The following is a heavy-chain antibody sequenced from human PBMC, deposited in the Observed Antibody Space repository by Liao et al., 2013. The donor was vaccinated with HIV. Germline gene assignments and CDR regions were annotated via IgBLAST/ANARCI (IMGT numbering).Heavy chain of an antibody. CDR2: IYFSGST. CDR1: GGSISSSFYY. V-gene: IGHV4-39*07. CDR3: ARVGYGSGSYFGY. Sequence: QVQLQESGPGLVKPSETLSLTCTVSGGSISSSFYYWGWVRQPPGKGLEWIGTIYFSGSTYYNPSLKSRVTISVDTSKNQFSLKLNSVTAADTAVYYCARVGYGSGSYFGYWGQGTLVTVSS. D-gene: IGHD3-10*01. J-gene: IGHJ4*02.